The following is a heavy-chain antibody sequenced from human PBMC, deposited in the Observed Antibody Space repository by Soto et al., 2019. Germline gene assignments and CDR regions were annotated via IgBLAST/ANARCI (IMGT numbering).Heavy chain of an antibody. CDR1: GFTFSNAW. D-gene: IGHD3-22*01. CDR2: IKSKTDGGTT. J-gene: IGHJ6*02. Sequence: GGSLRLSCAASGFTFSNAWMSRVRQAPGKGLEWVGRIKSKTDGGTTDYAAPVKGRFTISRDDSKNTLYLQMNSLKTEDTAVYYCTTLYYYDSSGYSGYYYYYGMDVWGQGTTVTVSS. CDR3: TTLYYYDSSGYSGYYYYYGMDV. V-gene: IGHV3-15*01.